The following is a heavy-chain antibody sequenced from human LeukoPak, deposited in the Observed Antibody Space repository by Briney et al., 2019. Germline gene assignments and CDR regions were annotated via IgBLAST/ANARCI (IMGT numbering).Heavy chain of an antibody. Sequence: GGSLRLSCAASGFTFSDYYMSWIRQAPGKGLEWVSYISSSGSTIYYADSVKGRFTISRDISKNTLYLQMDTLRTEDTAVYYCARAQELSPFDYWGQGTLVTVSS. J-gene: IGHJ4*02. V-gene: IGHV3-11*04. CDR3: ARAQELSPFDY. D-gene: IGHD1-26*01. CDR1: GFTFSDYY. CDR2: ISSSGSTI.